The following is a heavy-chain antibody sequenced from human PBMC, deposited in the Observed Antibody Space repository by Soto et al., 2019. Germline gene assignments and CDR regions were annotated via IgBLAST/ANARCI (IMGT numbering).Heavy chain of an antibody. J-gene: IGHJ4*02. D-gene: IGHD2-21*02. CDR3: ARDWYGSCGGDCQDY. V-gene: IGHV4-4*07. CDR2: IYTSGST. Sequence: SETLSLTCTVSGGSISSYYWSSIRQPAGKGLECIGRIYTSGSTNYNPTLKSRVTISVDTSKNPFSLKLSSVTAADTAVYYCARDWYGSCGGDCQDYWGQGTLVTV. CDR1: GGSISSYY.